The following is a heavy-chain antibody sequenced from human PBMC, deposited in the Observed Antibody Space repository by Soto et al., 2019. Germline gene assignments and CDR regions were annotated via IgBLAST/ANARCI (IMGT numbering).Heavy chain of an antibody. CDR2: IIPIFGTA. Sequence: SVNVSCKASGGTFSSYAISWVRQAPGQGLEWMGGIIPIFGTANYAQKFQGRVTITADESTSTAYMELSSLRSEDTAVYYCARAGSYSETTGSWGQGTLVTVSS. J-gene: IGHJ5*02. V-gene: IGHV1-69*13. D-gene: IGHD1-26*01. CDR3: ARAGSYSETTGS. CDR1: GGTFSSYA.